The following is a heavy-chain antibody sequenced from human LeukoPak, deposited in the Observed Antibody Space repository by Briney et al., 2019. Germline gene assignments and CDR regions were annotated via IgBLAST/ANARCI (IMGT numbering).Heavy chain of an antibody. J-gene: IGHJ5*02. CDR2: ISTGGDYM. Sequence: GGSLRLSCAASGFTFGPYSMNWVRQAPGKGLEWVPSISTGGDYMYYADSVRGRFTISRDNAKNSLYLQMDSLRIEDTALYYCAREDTTLAPTSLDLWGQGTLVTVSS. CDR1: GFTFGPYS. CDR3: AREDTTLAPTSLDL. D-gene: IGHD5-18*01. V-gene: IGHV3-21*01.